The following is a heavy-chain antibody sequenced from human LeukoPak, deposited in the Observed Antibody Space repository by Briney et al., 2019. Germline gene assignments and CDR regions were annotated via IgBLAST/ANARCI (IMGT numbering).Heavy chain of an antibody. Sequence: GRSLRLSCAASGFTFYNFGFHWVRQAPGKGLEWVSFISYDGDTKSYADSVKGRFTISRDNSKNTLYLQMNSLRDEDTGFYYCARDRIVGASFDYWGQGSLITVSS. CDR2: ISYDGDTK. J-gene: IGHJ4*02. V-gene: IGHV3-30-3*01. CDR1: GFTFYNFG. D-gene: IGHD1-26*01. CDR3: ARDRIVGASFDY.